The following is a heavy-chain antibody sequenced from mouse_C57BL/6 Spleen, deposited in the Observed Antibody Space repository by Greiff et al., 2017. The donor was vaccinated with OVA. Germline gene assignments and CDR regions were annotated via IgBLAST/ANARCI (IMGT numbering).Heavy chain of an antibody. CDR3: ARHVPYYYGSSPGAMDY. CDR2: FYPGSGSI. CDR1: GYTFTEYT. J-gene: IGHJ4*01. Sequence: QVQLQQSGAELVKPGASVKLSCKASGYTFTEYTIHWVKQRSGQGLEWIGWFYPGSGSIKYNEKFKDKATLTADKSSSTVYMELSRLTSEDSAVYFCARHVPYYYGSSPGAMDYWGQGTSVTVSS. V-gene: IGHV1-62-2*01. D-gene: IGHD1-1*01.